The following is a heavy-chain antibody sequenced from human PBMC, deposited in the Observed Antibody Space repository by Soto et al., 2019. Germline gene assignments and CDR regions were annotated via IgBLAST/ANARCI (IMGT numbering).Heavy chain of an antibody. D-gene: IGHD4-4*01. Sequence: PSETLSLTCAVYGGSFSGYCWSWIRQPPGKGLEWIGEINHSGSTNYNPSFQSRATISVDTSKNQFSLKLSSVTAADTAVYYCERGVSSYSTYLAGRYYYGKDVWGQGTTVTVSS. V-gene: IGHV4-34*01. CDR3: ERGVSSYSTYLAGRYYYGKDV. J-gene: IGHJ6*02. CDR1: GGSFSGYC. CDR2: INHSGST.